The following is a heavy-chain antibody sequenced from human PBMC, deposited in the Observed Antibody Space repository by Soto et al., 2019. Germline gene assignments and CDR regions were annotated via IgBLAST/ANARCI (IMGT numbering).Heavy chain of an antibody. CDR3: AKLRYFDWSAYNWFDP. V-gene: IGHV3-23*01. D-gene: IGHD3-9*01. CDR1: GFTFSSYA. CDR2: ISGSGATT. J-gene: IGHJ5*02. Sequence: GGSLRLSCAASGFTFSSYAMTWVRQAPGKGLEWVSGISGSGATTSYADSVKGRFTVSRDNSKNTLYLQMNSLRVEDTAVYHCAKLRYFDWSAYNWFDPWGQGTLVTVSS.